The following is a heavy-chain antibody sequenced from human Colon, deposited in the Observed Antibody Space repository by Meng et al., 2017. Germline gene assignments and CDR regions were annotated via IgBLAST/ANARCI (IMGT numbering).Heavy chain of an antibody. Sequence: VQLQESGPRLVKPSQTLSLTCTVSGGSISSGDFYWSWLRQHPGEGLEWIGYIHSSGSTYYNPSLRSRLTISLDSSKNQFSLSLGSASAADTAVYYCAKDQTTGSYLSAYWGQGTLVTVSS. CDR2: IHSSGST. CDR3: AKDQTTGSYLSAY. CDR1: GGSISSGDFY. D-gene: IGHD3-10*01. J-gene: IGHJ4*02. V-gene: IGHV4-31*03.